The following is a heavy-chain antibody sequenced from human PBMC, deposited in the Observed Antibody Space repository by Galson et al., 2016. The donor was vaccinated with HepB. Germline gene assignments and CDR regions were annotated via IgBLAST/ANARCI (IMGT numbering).Heavy chain of an antibody. J-gene: IGHJ4*02. CDR1: GFTFSSYA. Sequence: SLRLSCAASGFTFSSYAMSWVRQAPAKGLEWVSTISNSGSNTYYADSVKGRFTISRDNSKNSLFLQMNSLRAEDTAVYYCAKVAGYYTFDYWGQGTLVTVSS. D-gene: IGHD3/OR15-3a*01. V-gene: IGHV3-23*01. CDR2: ISNSGSNT. CDR3: AKVAGYYTFDY.